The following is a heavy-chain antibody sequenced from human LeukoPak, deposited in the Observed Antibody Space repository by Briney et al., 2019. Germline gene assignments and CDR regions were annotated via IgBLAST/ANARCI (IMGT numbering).Heavy chain of an antibody. D-gene: IGHD6-19*01. CDR3: ARRGPTSGRGDAFDY. V-gene: IGHV4-39*01. J-gene: IGHJ4*02. CDR2: INYRGTT. CDR1: VGPFSSSSGYY. Sequence: SETLSLTCTVSVGPFSSSSGYYWGWIGHPPGKGLEWIGSINYRGTTYYNPSLRSPVTISVDTSKKQFSLRLSSVTAADTAVYYCARRGPTSGRGDAFDYWGQGTLVTVSS.